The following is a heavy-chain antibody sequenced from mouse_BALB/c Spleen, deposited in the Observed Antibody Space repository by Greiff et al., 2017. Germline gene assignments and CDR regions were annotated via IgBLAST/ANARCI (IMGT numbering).Heavy chain of an antibody. D-gene: IGHD2-14*01. CDR2: ISSGGSYT. CDR3: AIYYRDDYAMDY. J-gene: IGHJ4*01. V-gene: IGHV5-6*02. Sequence: EVMLVESGGDLVKPGGSLKLSCAASGFTFSSYGMSWVRQAPDKRLEWVATISSGGSYTYYPDSVKGRFTISRDNAKNTLYLQMSSLKSEDTAMYYCAIYYRDDYAMDYWGQGTSVTVSS. CDR1: GFTFSSYG.